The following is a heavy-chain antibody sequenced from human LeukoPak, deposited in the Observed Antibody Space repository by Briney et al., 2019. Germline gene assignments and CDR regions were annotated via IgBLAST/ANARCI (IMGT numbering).Heavy chain of an antibody. D-gene: IGHD5-24*01. J-gene: IGHJ4*02. CDR1: GGTSSSYA. Sequence: GASVKISCKASGGTSSSYAISWVRQAPGQGLEWMGGISAYNGNTNYAQKLQGRVTMTTDTSTSTAYMELRSLRSDDTAVYYCARKDDSNYDYWGQGTLVTVSS. CDR2: ISAYNGNT. V-gene: IGHV1-18*01. CDR3: ARKDDSNYDY.